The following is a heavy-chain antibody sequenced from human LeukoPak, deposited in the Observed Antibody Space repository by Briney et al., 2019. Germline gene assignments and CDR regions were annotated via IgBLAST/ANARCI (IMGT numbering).Heavy chain of an antibody. D-gene: IGHD3-10*01. CDR1: GGSISGYY. Sequence: SETLSLTCTVSGGSISGYYWSWIRQPPGKGLEWIAYIYYTGTTNYNPSLKSRVTISVDTSKNQFSLRLTSMTAADTAVYYCARKEGSGSSPFWGQGTMVTVSS. V-gene: IGHV4-59*01. CDR3: ARKEGSGSSPF. CDR2: IYYTGTT. J-gene: IGHJ3*01.